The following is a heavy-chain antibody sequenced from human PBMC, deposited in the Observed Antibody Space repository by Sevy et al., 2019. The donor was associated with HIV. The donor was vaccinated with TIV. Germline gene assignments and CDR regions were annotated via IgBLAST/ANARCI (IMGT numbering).Heavy chain of an antibody. CDR3: ARDHSNGEGILTPNWFDP. Sequence: SETLSLICTVSAYSISRGYYWGWIRQPPGKGLEWIASIYRSGSTYYNPSLKSRVTISINTSKNQFSLKLNSVTAADTAVYYCARDHSNGEGILTPNWFDPWGQGTLVTVSS. D-gene: IGHD3-9*01. V-gene: IGHV4-38-2*02. CDR1: AYSISRGYY. J-gene: IGHJ5*02. CDR2: IYRSGST.